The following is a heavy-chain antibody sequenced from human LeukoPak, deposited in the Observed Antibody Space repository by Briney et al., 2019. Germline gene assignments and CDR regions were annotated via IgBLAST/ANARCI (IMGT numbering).Heavy chain of an antibody. Sequence: SETLSLTCTVSVGSISSYYWSWIRQPPGKGLEWIGYIYYSGSTNYNPSLKSRVTISVDTSKNQFSLKLSSVTAADTAVYYCARDWAGAAAGYFDYWGQGTLVTVSS. CDR1: VGSISSYY. J-gene: IGHJ4*02. CDR3: ARDWAGAAAGYFDY. D-gene: IGHD6-13*01. V-gene: IGHV4-59*01. CDR2: IYYSGST.